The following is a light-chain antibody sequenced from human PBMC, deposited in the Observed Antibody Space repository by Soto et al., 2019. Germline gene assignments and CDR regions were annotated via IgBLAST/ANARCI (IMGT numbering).Light chain of an antibody. Sequence: ELVMTQSPATLSVSPGERVSLSCRPSRSVSSNLAWYQHKPGQAPRLLIHGASTRAAGISARFSGSGSGTEFTLTISSLQSEDFAVYFCQQYDDWPRTFGQGTKVEIK. J-gene: IGKJ1*01. CDR1: RSVSSN. CDR2: GAS. V-gene: IGKV3-15*01. CDR3: QQYDDWPRT.